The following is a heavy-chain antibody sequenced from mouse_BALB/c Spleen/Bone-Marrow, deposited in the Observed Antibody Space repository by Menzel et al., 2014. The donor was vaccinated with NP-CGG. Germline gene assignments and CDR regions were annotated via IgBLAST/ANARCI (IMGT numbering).Heavy chain of an antibody. CDR1: GFPFSNYD. V-gene: IGHV5-9*02. CDR3: ARQDGYDGTWFAY. Sequence: VQLKESGGGLVKPGGSLKLSCAVSGFPFSNYDMSWVRQTPEKRLEWVATITSGDSYTYYPDSVKGRFTISRDNARNTLYLQMSSLRSEDTALYYCARQDGYDGTWFAYWGQGTLVTVSA. D-gene: IGHD2-2*01. J-gene: IGHJ3*01. CDR2: ITSGDSYT.